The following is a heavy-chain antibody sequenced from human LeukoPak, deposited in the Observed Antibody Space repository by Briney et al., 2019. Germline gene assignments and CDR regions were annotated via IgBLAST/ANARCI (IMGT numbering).Heavy chain of an antibody. D-gene: IGHD2-2*01. CDR3: ARGPLGYRSSTSCHPFDY. Sequence: GASVKVSCKASGGTFSSYAISWVRQAPGQGLEWMGGIIPIFGTANYAQKFQGRVTITADKSTSTAYMELSSLRSEDTAVYYCARGPLGYRSSTSCHPFDYWGQGTLVTVSS. CDR1: GGTFSSYA. V-gene: IGHV1-69*06. J-gene: IGHJ4*02. CDR2: IIPIFGTA.